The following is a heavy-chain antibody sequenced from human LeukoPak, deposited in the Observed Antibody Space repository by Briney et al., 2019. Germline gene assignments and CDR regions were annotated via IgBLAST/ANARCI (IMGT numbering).Heavy chain of an antibody. CDR2: LNSDGSST. V-gene: IGHV3-74*01. J-gene: IGHJ4*02. CDR3: ARDPRNYGSGSYSDY. CDR1: GFTFSSQW. Sequence: GGSLRLSCAASGFTFSSQWMHWVRQAPGKGLVWVSRLNSDGSSTNYADSVKGRFTISRDNAKNTLYLQMNNLRVEDTAGYYCARDPRNYGSGSYSDYWGQGTLVTVSS. D-gene: IGHD3-10*01.